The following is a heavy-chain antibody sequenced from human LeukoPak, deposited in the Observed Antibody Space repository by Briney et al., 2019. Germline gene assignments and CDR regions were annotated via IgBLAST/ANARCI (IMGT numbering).Heavy chain of an antibody. CDR3: ARGQVPDYGDSPRLYYYCYGMDV. CDR2: MNPNSGNT. CDR1: GYTFTSYD. D-gene: IGHD4-17*01. J-gene: IGHJ6*02. V-gene: IGHV1-8*01. Sequence: ASVKVSCKASGYTFTSYDINWVRQATGQGLEWMGWMNPNSGNTGYAQKFQGRVTMTRNTSISTAYMELSSLRSEDTAVYYCARGQVPDYGDSPRLYYYCYGMDVWGQGTTVTVSS.